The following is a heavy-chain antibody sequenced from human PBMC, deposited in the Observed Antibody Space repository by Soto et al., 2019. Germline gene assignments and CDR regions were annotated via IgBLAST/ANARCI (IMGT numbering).Heavy chain of an antibody. J-gene: IGHJ4*02. CDR2: ISGSASGT. CDR3: AKNQVPAAIRYFDY. V-gene: IGHV3-23*01. D-gene: IGHD2-2*02. Sequence: PGGSLRLSCAASGFTFSSYAMTWVRQAPGKGLEWVSAISGSASGTYYADSVKGRFTISSDNSKNTLYLQMNSLRAEDTAVYYCAKNQVPAAIRYFDYWGQGALVTVSS. CDR1: GFTFSSYA.